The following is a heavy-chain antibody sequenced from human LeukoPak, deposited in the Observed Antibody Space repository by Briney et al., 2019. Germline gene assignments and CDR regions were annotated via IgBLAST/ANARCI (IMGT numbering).Heavy chain of an antibody. CDR1: GYTFSTYG. V-gene: IGHV1-18*01. CDR2: ISGYNGNT. J-gene: IGHJ4*02. CDR3: ARDGYFDF. Sequence: ASVKVSCKASGYTFSTYGIAWVRQAPGQGPEWMGWISGYNGNTNYAQKFQGRVTMTTDTTTTTAYMELRSLRSDDTAVYYCARDGYFDFWGQGTLVTVSS.